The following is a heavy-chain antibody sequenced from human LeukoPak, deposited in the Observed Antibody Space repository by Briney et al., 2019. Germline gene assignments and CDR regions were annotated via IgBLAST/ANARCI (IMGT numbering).Heavy chain of an antibody. CDR1: GFTFSSYW. J-gene: IGHJ4*02. V-gene: IGHV3-74*01. CDR2: INRDGSST. CDR3: ARTWYFDY. Sequence: GGSLRLSCAASGFTFSSYWMHWVRQAPGKGLVWVSRINRDGSSTSYADSVKGRFTISRDNAKNTLYLQMNSLRAEDTAVYYCARTWYFDYWGQGTLVTVSS.